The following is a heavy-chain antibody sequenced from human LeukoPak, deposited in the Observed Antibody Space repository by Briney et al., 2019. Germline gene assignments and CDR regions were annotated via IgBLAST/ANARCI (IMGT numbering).Heavy chain of an antibody. Sequence: PGGSLRLSCAASGFTFSDNYMSWIRQAPGKGLEWVSYISSSSSTIQYADSVKGRFTISRDNAKNSLFLQMNSLRDEDAAVYYCARDHGWAFDIWGQGTMVTVSS. V-gene: IGHV3-11*04. CDR2: ISSSSSTI. D-gene: IGHD4-17*01. CDR3: ARDHGWAFDI. J-gene: IGHJ3*02. CDR1: GFTFSDNY.